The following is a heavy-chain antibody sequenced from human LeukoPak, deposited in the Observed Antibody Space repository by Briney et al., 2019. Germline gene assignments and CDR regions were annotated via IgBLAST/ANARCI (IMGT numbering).Heavy chain of an antibody. V-gene: IGHV3-23*01. CDR1: GFTFSSYA. CDR3: AKDKEWRSTEYNWFDP. Sequence: PGGSLRLSCAASGFTFSSYAMSWVRQAPGKGLEWVSAISGSGGSTYYADSVKGRFTISRDNAKNSLYLQMNSLRAEDTALYYCAKDKEWRSTEYNWFDPWGQGTLVTVSS. CDR2: ISGSGGST. D-gene: IGHD2-15*01. J-gene: IGHJ5*02.